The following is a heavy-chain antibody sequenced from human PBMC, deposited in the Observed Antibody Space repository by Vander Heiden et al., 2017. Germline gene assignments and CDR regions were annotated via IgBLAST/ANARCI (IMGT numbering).Heavy chain of an antibody. CDR2: ISAYNRNT. V-gene: IGHV1-18*01. J-gene: IGHJ5*02. D-gene: IGHD1-26*01. CDR1: GYTFTSYG. CDR3: AGDGLGATRSWFDR. Sequence: QVQLVQSGADVKKPGASVNVPCKASGYTFTSYGLSRVRQAPGKGLEWMGGISAYNRNTNYVKNFKGRVTRTTDTSTRKAFMELRSRSSDDTAVYYGAGDGLGATRSWFDR.